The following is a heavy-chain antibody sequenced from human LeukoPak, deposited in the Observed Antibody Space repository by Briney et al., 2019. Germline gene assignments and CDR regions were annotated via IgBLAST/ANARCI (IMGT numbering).Heavy chain of an antibody. CDR1: GFTFSSYA. Sequence: GGSLRLSCAASGFTFSSYAMRWVRQAPGKGLEWVSAISGSGGSTYYADSLDGLFTISRAQSKHHLYLPLACLMAEDTAVYYCARGPMLRGVFIRRSKSGYFDYWGQGTLVTVSS. CDR2: ISGSGGST. D-gene: IGHD3-10*01. V-gene: IGHV3-23*01. CDR3: ARGPMLRGVFIRRSKSGYFDY. J-gene: IGHJ4*02.